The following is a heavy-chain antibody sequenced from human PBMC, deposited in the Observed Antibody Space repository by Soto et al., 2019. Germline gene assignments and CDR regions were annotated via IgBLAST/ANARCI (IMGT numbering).Heavy chain of an antibody. J-gene: IGHJ4*02. CDR3: AREGSLYTYYISNCADY. V-gene: IGHV3-21*01. D-gene: IGHD3-10*01. CDR2: ISTTSSYI. CDR1: GFTFSSYS. Sequence: EVQLVESGGGLVKPGGSLRLSCEASGFTFSSYSMIWVRQAPGKGLEWVSSISTTSSYIYYADSVKGRFTISRDNAKNSLYLLMNSLRAEETAVYYCAREGSLYTYYISNCADYWGQGNLVTVSS.